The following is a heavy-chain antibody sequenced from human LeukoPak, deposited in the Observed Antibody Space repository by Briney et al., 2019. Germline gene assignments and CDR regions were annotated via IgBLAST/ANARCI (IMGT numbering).Heavy chain of an antibody. Sequence: GGSLRLSCVASGFTFNNYSMNWVRQAPGKGLEWVSYISSTGRTIYYADSVKGRFTISRDNAKNSLYLQMNSLRAEDTAVYYCATSTAFDYWGRGTLVTVSS. CDR3: ATSTAFDY. CDR1: GFTFNNYS. D-gene: IGHD5-18*01. J-gene: IGHJ4*02. V-gene: IGHV3-48*01. CDR2: ISSTGRTI.